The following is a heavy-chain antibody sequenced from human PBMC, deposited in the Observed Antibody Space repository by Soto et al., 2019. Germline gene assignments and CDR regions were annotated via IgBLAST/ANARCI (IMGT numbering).Heavy chain of an antibody. D-gene: IGHD6-13*01. J-gene: IGHJ4*02. CDR2: INPYNGNT. V-gene: IGHV1-18*01. CDR3: ACQAAAGVFYY. CDR1: GYTFTSYG. Sequence: ASVKVSCKASGYTFTSYGISWVRQAPGQGLEWMGWINPYNGNTKYAQKLQGRVTMTTDTSTSTAYMELRSLRSDDTAVYYCACQAAAGVFYYWGQGTLVTVSS.